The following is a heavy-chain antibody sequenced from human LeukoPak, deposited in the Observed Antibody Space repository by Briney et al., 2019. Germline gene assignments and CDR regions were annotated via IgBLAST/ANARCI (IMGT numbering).Heavy chain of an antibody. J-gene: IGHJ4*02. CDR3: ARATLSDYYFNY. CDR1: GYIFTSNY. V-gene: IGHV1-46*01. Sequence: ASVKVSCTASGYIFTSNYIHWVRQAPGQGLEWMGMIYPRDGSTSYAQRFQDRVTVTRDTSTNTVYMELSSLRSEDTAVYFCARATLSDYYFNYWGQGTLVTVSS. CDR2: IYPRDGST.